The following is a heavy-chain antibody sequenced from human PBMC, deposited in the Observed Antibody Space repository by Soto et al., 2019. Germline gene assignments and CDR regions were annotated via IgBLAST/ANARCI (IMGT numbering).Heavy chain of an antibody. V-gene: IGHV3-23*01. CDR2: ISTSGGST. CDR1: GFTFNSFV. D-gene: IGHD2-8*01. J-gene: IGHJ3*02. CDR3: AKGQWSEYAFDI. Sequence: EVQLLESGGGLVQAGGSLRLSCAASGFTFNSFVMSWVRQAPGKGLEWVSAISTSGGSTYYADSVKGRFTISRDNSKNTLCLQMNSLRAEDTAVYYCAKGQWSEYAFDIWGQGTMVTVSS.